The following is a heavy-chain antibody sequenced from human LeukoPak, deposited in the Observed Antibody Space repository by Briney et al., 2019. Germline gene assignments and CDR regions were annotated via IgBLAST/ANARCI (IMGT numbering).Heavy chain of an antibody. CDR3: ARAKLSITIFGVVINYFDY. CDR2: MNPNSGNT. J-gene: IGHJ4*02. Sequence: ASVKVSCKASGYTFTSYDINWVRQATGQGLERMGWMNPNSGNTGYAQKFQGRVTITRNTSISTAYMELSSLRSEDTAVYYCARAKLSITIFGVVINYFDYWGQGTLVTVSS. CDR1: GYTFTSYD. D-gene: IGHD3-3*01. V-gene: IGHV1-8*03.